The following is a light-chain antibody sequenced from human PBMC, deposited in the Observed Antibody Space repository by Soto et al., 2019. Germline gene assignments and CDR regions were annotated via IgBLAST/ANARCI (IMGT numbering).Light chain of an antibody. J-gene: IGKJ2*01. V-gene: IGKV3-20*01. CDR3: QQYGSSSYT. Sequence: EIVLTQSPGTLSLSPGERATLSCRASQSVSSSYLAWYQQKPGQAPRLLIYDASSRATGIPDRFSGSGSGIDFTLTISRLEPEDFAVYYCQQYGSSSYTFGQGTKLEIK. CDR1: QSVSSSY. CDR2: DAS.